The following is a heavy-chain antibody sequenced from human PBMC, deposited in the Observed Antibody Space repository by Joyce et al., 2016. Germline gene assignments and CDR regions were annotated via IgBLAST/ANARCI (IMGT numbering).Heavy chain of an antibody. CDR3: ARASTGDSSGYYVN. D-gene: IGHD3-22*01. Sequence: QVRLVESGGGVVQPGRSLRLSCAASGFSLSSHGMHWVRQAPGKGLEWVALIWYDGSHKKYVDSVKGRFTISRDNRNNKRFLEMNSLRVEDTAVYYCARASTGDSSGYYVNWGQGTLVTVAS. CDR2: IWYDGSHK. J-gene: IGHJ4*02. V-gene: IGHV3-33*01. CDR1: GFSLSSHG.